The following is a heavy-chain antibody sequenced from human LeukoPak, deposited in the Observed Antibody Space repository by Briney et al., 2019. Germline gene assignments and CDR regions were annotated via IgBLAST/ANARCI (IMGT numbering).Heavy chain of an antibody. V-gene: IGHV4-34*01. CDR3: ARAPDWGNWFDP. D-gene: IGHD7-27*01. CDR2: INHSGST. CDR1: GGSFSGYY. J-gene: IGHJ5*02. Sequence: SEALSLTCAVYGGSFSGYYWSWIRQPPGKGLEWIGEINHSGSTNYNPSLKSRVTISVDTSKNQFSLKLSSVTAADTAVYYCARAPDWGNWFDPWGQGTLVTVSS.